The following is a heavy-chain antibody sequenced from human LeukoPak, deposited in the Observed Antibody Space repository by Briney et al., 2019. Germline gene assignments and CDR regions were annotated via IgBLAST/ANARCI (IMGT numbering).Heavy chain of an antibody. V-gene: IGHV3-66*01. CDR2: IYGSSRT. J-gene: IGHJ4*02. CDR1: GFIVSSNY. CDR3: ARDRADGCNYGDYFDN. Sequence: GGSLRLSCAGSGFIVSSNYMSWVRQAAGKGLEWVSVIYGSSRTHYADSVKGRFTISRDNSKNTVYLQMDSLRAEDTAVYYCARDRADGCNYGDYFDNWGQGTLVTVSS. D-gene: IGHD5-18*01.